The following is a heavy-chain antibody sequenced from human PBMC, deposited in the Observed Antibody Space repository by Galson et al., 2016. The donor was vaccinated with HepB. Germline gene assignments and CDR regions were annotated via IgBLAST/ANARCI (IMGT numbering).Heavy chain of an antibody. CDR3: ARGGNRGGDCYSFDH. Sequence: TLSLTCSVSGGPISRGGYYWGWIRQPPGKALEWMGYIYSTGTTYYNPSLKSRVTISVDTSKNQVSLKLTSVTAADTAVYYCARGGNRGGDCYSFDHWGQGDLVAVSS. CDR1: GGPISRGGYY. V-gene: IGHV4-39*01. J-gene: IGHJ4*02. CDR2: IYSTGTT. D-gene: IGHD2-21*02.